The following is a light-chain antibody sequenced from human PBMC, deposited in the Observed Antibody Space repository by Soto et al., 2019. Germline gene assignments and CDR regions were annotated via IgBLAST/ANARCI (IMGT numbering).Light chain of an antibody. CDR1: QSVSSSY. Sequence: EIVLTQSPGTLSLSPGERATLSCRASQSVSSSYLAWYQQKPGQAPRLLIYGASSRATGIPDRFSGSGSGTDFTLTICRLEPEDFAVYYCQQYGSSRWTFGQGTKV. J-gene: IGKJ1*01. CDR2: GAS. CDR3: QQYGSSRWT. V-gene: IGKV3-20*01.